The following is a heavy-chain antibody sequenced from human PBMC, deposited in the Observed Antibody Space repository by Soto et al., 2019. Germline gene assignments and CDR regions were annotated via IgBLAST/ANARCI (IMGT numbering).Heavy chain of an antibody. Sequence: GGSLRLSCAASGFTFSSYWMHWVRQAPGKGLVWVSRINSDGSSTSYADSVKGRFTISRDNAKNTLYLQMNSLRAEDTAVYYCAKQRAGYGSGSDTFYFDFWGQGTLVTVSS. V-gene: IGHV3-74*01. CDR3: AKQRAGYGSGSDTFYFDF. D-gene: IGHD3-10*01. CDR1: GFTFSSYW. CDR2: INSDGSST. J-gene: IGHJ4*02.